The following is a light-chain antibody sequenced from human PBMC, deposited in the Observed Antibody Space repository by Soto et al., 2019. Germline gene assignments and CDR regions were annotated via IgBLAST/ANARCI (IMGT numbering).Light chain of an antibody. V-gene: IGKV1-5*01. CDR2: NAS. Sequence: EIQMTKSASTLSESVGARVTITCGASQTISSWLAWYQQKPGKAPKLLIYNASNLETGVPSRFSGSGSGTEFTFTISSLQPDDIATYYCQHYDNLPWPFGQGTKVDIK. J-gene: IGKJ1*01. CDR1: QTISSW. CDR3: QHYDNLPWP.